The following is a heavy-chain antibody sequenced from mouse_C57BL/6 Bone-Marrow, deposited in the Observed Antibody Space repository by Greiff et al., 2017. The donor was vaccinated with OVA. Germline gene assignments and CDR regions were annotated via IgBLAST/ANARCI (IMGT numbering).Heavy chain of an antibody. Sequence: LVESGAELARPGASVKLSCKASGYTFTSYGISWVKQRTGQGLEWIGEIYPRSGNTYYNEKFKGKATLTADKSSSTAYMELRSLTSEDSAVYFCARSGRAYYFDYWGQGTTLTVSS. D-gene: IGHD3-1*01. CDR1: GYTFTSYG. J-gene: IGHJ2*01. CDR2: IYPRSGNT. CDR3: ARSGRAYYFDY. V-gene: IGHV1-81*01.